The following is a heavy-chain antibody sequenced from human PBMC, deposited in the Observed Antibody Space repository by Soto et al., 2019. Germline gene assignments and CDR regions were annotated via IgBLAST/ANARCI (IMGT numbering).Heavy chain of an antibody. J-gene: IGHJ3*02. D-gene: IGHD3-9*01. CDR3: AREGILLLGAFDI. CDR1: GGSINNYY. CDR2: IYYTGST. V-gene: IGHV4-59*01. Sequence: QVQLQESGPRLVKPSETLSLTCSVSGGSINNYYWNWVRQTPGKGLEWIGYIYYTGSTHYNPSLKRRVTMSVDTSKTQFSLRLTSVTAADTAVYFCAREGILLLGAFDIWGQGTVVTVSS.